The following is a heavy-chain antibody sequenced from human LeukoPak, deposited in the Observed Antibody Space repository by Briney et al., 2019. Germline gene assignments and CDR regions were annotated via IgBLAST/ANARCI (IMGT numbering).Heavy chain of an antibody. CDR1: GFTLNSNY. CDR3: AKDPYRYGDYVYYFDY. Sequence: PGGSLRLSCAVSGFTLNSNYVVWVRQAPGKGLEWVAFIRYDGSNKYYADSVKGRFTISRDNSKNTLYLQMNSLRAEDTAVYYCAKDPYRYGDYVYYFDYWGQGTLVTVSS. V-gene: IGHV3-30*02. D-gene: IGHD4-17*01. J-gene: IGHJ4*02. CDR2: IRYDGSNK.